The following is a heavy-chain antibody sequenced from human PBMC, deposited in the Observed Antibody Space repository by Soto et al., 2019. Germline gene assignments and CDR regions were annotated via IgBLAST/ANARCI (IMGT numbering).Heavy chain of an antibody. CDR3: ARGGDLSEYYYYYGMDV. V-gene: IGHV3-66*01. J-gene: IGHJ6*02. Sequence: GGSLRLSCAASGFIFSSYAMSWVRQAPGKGLEWVSVIYSGGSTYYADSVKGRFTISRDNSKNTLYLQMNSLRAEDTAVYYCARGGDLSEYYYYYGMDVWGQGTTVTVSS. CDR2: IYSGGST. D-gene: IGHD2-21*02. CDR1: GFIFSSYA.